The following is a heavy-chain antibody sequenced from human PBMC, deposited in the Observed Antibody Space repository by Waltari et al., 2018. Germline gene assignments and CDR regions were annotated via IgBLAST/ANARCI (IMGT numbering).Heavy chain of an antibody. Sequence: EVQLAESGGGLVQPGGSLRISCAASGFTVSNNYMSWVRQAPGKGLEWVSLSDSGGYTQYADSVKGRFTISRDNSKNTPYLQMNSLRVEDTAVYYCARNPRYDSPDWGQGTLVTVSS. J-gene: IGHJ4*02. CDR3: ARNPRYDSPD. CDR1: GFTVSNNY. D-gene: IGHD3-22*01. CDR2: SDSGGYT. V-gene: IGHV3-66*02.